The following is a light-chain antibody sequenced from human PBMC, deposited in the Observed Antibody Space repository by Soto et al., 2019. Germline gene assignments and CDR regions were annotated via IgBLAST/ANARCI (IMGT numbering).Light chain of an antibody. CDR1: QSVNSN. Sequence: EIVMTQSPATLSVSPGERATLSCRASQSVNSNLSWYQQKPGEAPRLLLYCASTRPTGIPARFSSSGSVTEFTLTTSSMQSEDFVVYYCQQYNNWPFTFGQGTKLEIK. CDR2: CAS. CDR3: QQYNNWPFT. V-gene: IGKV3-15*01. J-gene: IGKJ2*01.